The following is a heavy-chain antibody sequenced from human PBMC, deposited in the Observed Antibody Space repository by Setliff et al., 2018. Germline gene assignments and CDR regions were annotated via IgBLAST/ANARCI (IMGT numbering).Heavy chain of an antibody. Sequence: LSLTCTVSGGSISSYYWSWIRQPPGKRLEWIGYIYYSGSTNYNPSLESRVTISVDTSKNQFSLRLNSATAADTVVYYCARLRGAFDYWGQGTLVTVSS. D-gene: IGHD3-16*01. CDR2: IYYSGST. CDR1: GGSISSYY. J-gene: IGHJ4*02. CDR3: ARLRGAFDY. V-gene: IGHV4-59*01.